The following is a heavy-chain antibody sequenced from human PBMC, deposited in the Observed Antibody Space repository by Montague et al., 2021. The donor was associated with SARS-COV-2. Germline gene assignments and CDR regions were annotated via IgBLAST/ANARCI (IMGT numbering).Heavy chain of an antibody. D-gene: IGHD3-22*01. CDR2: INHRGTS. V-gene: IGHV4-34*01. CDR3: ARGRQHFNMIVVVMTGGEYYFDY. Sequence: SETLSLTCAVYGGSFSDNYWSWIRKPPGKGLEWIGEINHRGTSNYNPSLKSRVSISVDTSKNQFSLYLGSVTAADTAVYYCARGRQHFNMIVVVMTGGEYYFDYWGQGPLVTGSS. CDR1: GGSFSDNY. J-gene: IGHJ4*02.